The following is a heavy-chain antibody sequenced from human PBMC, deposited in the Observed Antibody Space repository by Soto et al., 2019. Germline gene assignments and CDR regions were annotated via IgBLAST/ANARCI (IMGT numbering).Heavy chain of an antibody. D-gene: IGHD3-3*01. V-gene: IGHV2-70*01. CDR1: GFSLSTSGMC. Sequence: GSGPTLVHPTQTLTLTCTFSGFSLSTSGMCVSWIRQPPGKALEWLALIDWDDDKYYSTSLKTRLTISKDTSKNQVVLTMTNMDPVDTATYYCARTTAEYDFWSGYYVDYWGQGTLVTVSS. CDR3: ARTTAEYDFWSGYYVDY. J-gene: IGHJ4*02. CDR2: IDWDDDK.